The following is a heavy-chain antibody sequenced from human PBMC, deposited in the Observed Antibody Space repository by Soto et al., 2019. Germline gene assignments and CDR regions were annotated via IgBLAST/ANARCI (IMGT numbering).Heavy chain of an antibody. CDR2: INANNGGA. CDR3: AREGGSETLQPSYNLFDT. D-gene: IGHD6-25*01. Sequence: QVQLVQSGAEVKKPGASVKVSCKASGYTFTDYHIHWVRQAPGQGLEFMGWINANNGGAGSAQQFQGRVTVTRDTSISTVYMELCNLRSDHTAVYYCAREGGSETLQPSYNLFDTWGQGTLVTVSS. J-gene: IGHJ5*02. CDR1: GYTFTDYH. V-gene: IGHV1-2*02.